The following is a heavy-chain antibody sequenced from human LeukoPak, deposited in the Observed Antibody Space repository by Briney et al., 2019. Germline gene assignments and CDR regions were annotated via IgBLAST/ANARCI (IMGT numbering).Heavy chain of an antibody. J-gene: IGHJ4*02. CDR2: IGPNGAST. D-gene: IGHD3-9*01. CDR3: VEDLTGTWSFDY. Sequence: GGSLRLSCSTSGSTFSNHFMHWVRQAPGKGLEYVSSIGPNGASTLYADSVKGRFTISRDNSKNALYLQLTSLRLEDTALYYCVEDLTGTWSFDYWGQGTLVTVSS. CDR1: GSTFSNHF. V-gene: IGHV3-64D*06.